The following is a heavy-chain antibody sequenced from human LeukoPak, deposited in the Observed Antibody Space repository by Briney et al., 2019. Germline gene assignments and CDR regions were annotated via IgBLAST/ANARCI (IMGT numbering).Heavy chain of an antibody. V-gene: IGHV3-33*08. J-gene: IGHJ4*02. CDR1: GFSFSSYG. CDR2: IWYDGSNK. D-gene: IGHD6-19*01. Sequence: PARSLRLSCAASGFSFSSYGMHWVRQAPGKGLEWVAVIWYDGSNKYYADSVKGRFTISRDNSKNTLYLQMNSLRAEDTAVYYCARDGGSSGWYDYFDYWGQGTLVTVSS. CDR3: ARDGGSSGWYDYFDY.